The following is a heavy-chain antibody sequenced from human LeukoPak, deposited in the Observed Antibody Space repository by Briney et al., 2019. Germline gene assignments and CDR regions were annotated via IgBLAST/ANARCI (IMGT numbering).Heavy chain of an antibody. CDR2: INPSGGTT. D-gene: IGHD3-16*01. J-gene: IGHJ4*02. Sequence: ASVKVSCKASGYTFTSYYMHWVRQAPGQGLEWMGIINPSGGTTSYAQKFQGRVTMTRDTSTSTVYMELTSLRSEDTAVYYCARLIYNDYVFDYWGQGTLVIVSS. V-gene: IGHV1-46*01. CDR1: GYTFTSYY. CDR3: ARLIYNDYVFDY.